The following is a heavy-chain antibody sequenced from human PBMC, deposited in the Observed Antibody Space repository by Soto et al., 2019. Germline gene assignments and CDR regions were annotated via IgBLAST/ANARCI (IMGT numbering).Heavy chain of an antibody. Sequence: QVQLQESGPRLVKPSGTLYLTCTVSGDSISTYYWSWIRQPPGKGLEWIGYIYYSGSTSYNPSLKSRVTISVDTSKNQFSLKLNSVTAADTAVYYCARSALSGVYNWYDPWGQGTLVIVSS. J-gene: IGHJ5*02. CDR3: ARSALSGVYNWYDP. D-gene: IGHD3-10*01. CDR1: GDSISTYY. CDR2: IYYSGST. V-gene: IGHV4-59*08.